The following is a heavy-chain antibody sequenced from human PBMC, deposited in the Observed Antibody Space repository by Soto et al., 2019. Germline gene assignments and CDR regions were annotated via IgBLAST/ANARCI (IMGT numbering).Heavy chain of an antibody. CDR3: ARERGTVTKIRGDVDY. D-gene: IGHD3-10*01. J-gene: IGHJ4*02. CDR2: IRIKPYGGTT. CDR1: GFTFGDYS. Sequence: PGGSLRLSCTTSGFTFGDYSMAWFRQSPGRGLEWVAFIRIKPYGGTTEYAASMKDRFTISRDDSKSIAYLEMNSLKIEDTAVYYCARERGTVTKIRGDVDYWGQGTLVTVSS. V-gene: IGHV3-49*03.